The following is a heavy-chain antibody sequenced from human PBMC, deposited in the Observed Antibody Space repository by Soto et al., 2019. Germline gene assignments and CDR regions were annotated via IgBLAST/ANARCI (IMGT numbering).Heavy chain of an antibody. V-gene: IGHV4-34*01. CDR1: GGFVSSGSYY. CDR2: MSHNGGP. CDR3: ARVERGTATTVVDAFDI. D-gene: IGHD1-1*01. Sequence: QVQLQQWGAGLLKPSETLSLTCAVYGGFVSSGSYYWSWIRQPPGKGLEWIGEMSHNGGPPFNPSLKGRVSISVDTSKNHFSLKMSSVTAADTALYYWARVERGTATTVVDAFDIWGPGTMVSVSS. J-gene: IGHJ3*02.